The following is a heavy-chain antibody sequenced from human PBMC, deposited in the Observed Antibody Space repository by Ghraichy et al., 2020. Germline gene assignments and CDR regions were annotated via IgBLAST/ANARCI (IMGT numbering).Heavy chain of an antibody. V-gene: IGHV3-20*01. CDR2: IDWNGGTT. J-gene: IGHJ6*02. CDR1: GFTFDHYN. Sequence: LSLTCAASGFTFDHYNLHWVRQAPGKGLEWVAGIDWNGGTTSYADSVKGRFTIARDNAKNSLFLQMNSLRAEDTALYHCSRGGPYYYFGMDVWGQGTTVTVSS. CDR3: SRGGPYYYFGMDV.